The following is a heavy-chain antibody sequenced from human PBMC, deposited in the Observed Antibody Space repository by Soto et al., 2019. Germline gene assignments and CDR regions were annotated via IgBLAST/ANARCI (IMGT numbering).Heavy chain of an antibody. Sequence: QVQLVQSGAEVKKPGASVKVSCKASGYTFTSYGISWVRQAPGHGREWMGWISAYNGNTNYAQKLQGRVTMTTDTSTSTAYMELRSLRSDDTAVYYCARGLHYDSSLLYYYYGMDVWGQGTTVTVSS. CDR2: ISAYNGNT. CDR1: GYTFTSYG. J-gene: IGHJ6*02. CDR3: ARGLHYDSSLLYYYYGMDV. D-gene: IGHD3-22*01. V-gene: IGHV1-18*01.